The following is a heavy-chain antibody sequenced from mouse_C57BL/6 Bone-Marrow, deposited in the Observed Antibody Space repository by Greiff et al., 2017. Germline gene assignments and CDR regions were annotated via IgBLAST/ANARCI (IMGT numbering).Heavy chain of an antibody. CDR2: ISYDGSN. CDR3: ARVGYYGSFAY. J-gene: IGHJ3*01. V-gene: IGHV3-6*01. Sequence: ESGPGLVKPSQSLSLTCSVTGYSITSGYYWNWIRQFPGNKLEWMGYISYDGSNNYNPSLKNRISITRDTSKNQFFLKLNSVTTEDTATYYCARVGYYGSFAYWGQGTLVTVSA. CDR1: GYSITSGYY. D-gene: IGHD1-1*01.